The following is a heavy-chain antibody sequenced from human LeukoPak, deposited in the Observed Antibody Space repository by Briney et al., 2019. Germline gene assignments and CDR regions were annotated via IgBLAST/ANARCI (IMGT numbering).Heavy chain of an antibody. CDR1: GFTFSSYA. V-gene: IGHV3-30-3*01. CDR2: ISYDGSNK. J-gene: IGHJ4*02. CDR3: ARELAD. Sequence: GSLRLSCAASGFTFSSYAMHWVRQAPGKGLEWVAVISYDGSNKYYADSVKGRFTISRDNSKNTLHLQMNSLRAEDTAVYYCARELADWGQGTLVTVSS.